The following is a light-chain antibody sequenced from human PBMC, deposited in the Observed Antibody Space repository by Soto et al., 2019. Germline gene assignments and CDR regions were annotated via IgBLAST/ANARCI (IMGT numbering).Light chain of an antibody. Sequence: QTVLTQPASVSGSPGQSITISCTGTEVGAHRFVSWYQQVPGTAPKLLIYEVIKRPSGISPRFSGSKAGNTASLTISGLQADDEADYFCSTYTSASTPFGGGTKLTVL. CDR1: EVGAHRF. J-gene: IGLJ2*01. CDR3: STYTSASTP. V-gene: IGLV2-14*01. CDR2: EVI.